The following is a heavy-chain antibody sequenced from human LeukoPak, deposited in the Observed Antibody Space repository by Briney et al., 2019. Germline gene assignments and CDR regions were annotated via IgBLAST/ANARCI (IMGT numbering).Heavy chain of an antibody. V-gene: IGHV1-69*04. CDR1: GGTFSSYA. Sequence: SVKVSCKASGGTFSSYAISWVRQAPGQGLEWMGRIIPILGIANYAQKFQGRVTITADKSTSTAYMELSSLRSEDTAVYYCARDSVNKGIAAAGPGYFQHWGQGTLVTVSS. CDR2: IIPILGIA. CDR3: ARDSVNKGIAAAGPGYFQH. D-gene: IGHD6-13*01. J-gene: IGHJ1*01.